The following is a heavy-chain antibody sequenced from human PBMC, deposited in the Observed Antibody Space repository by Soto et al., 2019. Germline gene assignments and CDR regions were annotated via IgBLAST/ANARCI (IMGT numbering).Heavy chain of an antibody. CDR2: IVVGSGNT. CDR1: GFTFTSSA. Sequence: SVKVSCKASGFTFTSSAVQWVRQARGQRLEWIGWIVVGSGNTNYAQKFQERVTITRDMSTSTAYMELSSLRSEDTAVYYCAAGSDSSSWQSQYYYYGMDVWGQGTTVTVSS. J-gene: IGHJ6*02. V-gene: IGHV1-58*01. D-gene: IGHD6-13*01. CDR3: AAGSDSSSWQSQYYYYGMDV.